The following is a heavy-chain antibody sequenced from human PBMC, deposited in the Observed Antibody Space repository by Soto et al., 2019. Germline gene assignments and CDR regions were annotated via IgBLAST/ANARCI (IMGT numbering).Heavy chain of an antibody. V-gene: IGHV1-69*12. CDR3: ARVRHCTGNGCAYYFGLDV. CDR2: IIPLIVTT. Sequence: QVQLVQSGAEVKKPGSSVKVSCKASGGTFSSYGITWVRQAPGKGVEWMGGIIPLIVTTTYAQKFHGRVTMTADDYTSKAHTELTSLISEDTAAYYCARVRHCTGNGCAYYFGLDVWGQGTTVTVSS. D-gene: IGHD2-8*02. J-gene: IGHJ6*02. CDR1: GGTFSSYG.